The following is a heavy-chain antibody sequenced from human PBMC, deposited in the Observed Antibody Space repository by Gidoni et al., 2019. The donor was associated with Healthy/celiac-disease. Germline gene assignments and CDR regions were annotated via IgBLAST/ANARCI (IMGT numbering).Heavy chain of an antibody. V-gene: IGHV4-39*01. CDR1: GGSTSSSSYY. D-gene: IGHD1-1*01. CDR2: IYYSGST. J-gene: IGHJ4*02. CDR3: ARPKYYWNSFDY. Sequence: QLQLQESGPGLVKPSETLSLTCPVSGGSTSSSSYYWGLIRQPPGKGLEWIGSIYYSGSTYYNPSLKSRVTITVDTSKNQFSRKLSAVTAADTAVYYCARPKYYWNSFDYWGQGTLVTVSS.